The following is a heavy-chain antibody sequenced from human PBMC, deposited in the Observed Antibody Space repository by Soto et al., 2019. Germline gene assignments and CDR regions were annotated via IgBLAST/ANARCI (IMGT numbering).Heavy chain of an antibody. D-gene: IGHD1-26*01. Sequence: ASVKVSCKVSGYTLTELSMHWVRQAPGKGLEWMGGFDPEDGETIYAQKFQGRVTMTEDTSTDTAYMELSSLRSEDTAVYYCATSYGVGGGRRVGVYCGRGGWGQESTV. CDR1: GYTLTELS. CDR3: ATSYGVGGGRRVGVYCGRGG. CDR2: FDPEDGET. J-gene: IGHJ6*02. V-gene: IGHV1-24*01.